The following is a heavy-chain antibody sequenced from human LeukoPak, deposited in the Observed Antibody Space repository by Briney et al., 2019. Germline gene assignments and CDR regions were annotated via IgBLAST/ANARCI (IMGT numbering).Heavy chain of an antibody. CDR2: ISSSSSYI. D-gene: IGHD3-16*02. CDR3: ARCREVIAAFDI. CDR1: GFTFSSYS. Sequence: GGSLRLSCAASGFTFSSYSMNWVRQAPGKGLEWVSSISSSSSYIYYTDSVKGRFTISRDNAKNSLYLQMNSLRAEDTAVYYCARCREVIAAFDIWGQGTMVTVSS. J-gene: IGHJ3*02. V-gene: IGHV3-21*01.